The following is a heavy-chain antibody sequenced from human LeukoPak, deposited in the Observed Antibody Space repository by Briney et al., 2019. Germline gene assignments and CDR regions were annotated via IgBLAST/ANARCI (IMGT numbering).Heavy chain of an antibody. V-gene: IGHV3-23*01. J-gene: IGHJ4*02. Sequence: GGSLRLSCAASGFTFSTYAMSWVRQAPGKGLEWVTAISGSGDRTYYADSVKGRFTTSRDNSKNTLYLQMNSLRAEDTAIYYCAKDLAYDSSDYHVIFDCWGQGTLVTVSS. CDR2: ISGSGDRT. D-gene: IGHD3-22*01. CDR1: GFTFSTYA. CDR3: AKDLAYDSSDYHVIFDC.